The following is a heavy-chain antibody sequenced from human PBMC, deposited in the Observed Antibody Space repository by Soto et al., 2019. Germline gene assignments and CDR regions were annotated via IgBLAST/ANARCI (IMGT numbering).Heavy chain of an antibody. Sequence: GGSLRLSCAASGFTFDDYAMHWVRQAPGKGLEWVSGISWNSGSIGYADSVKGRFTISRDNAKNSLYLQMNSLRAEDTALYYCAKDGGYCSSTSCYGDYYYMDVWGKGTTVTVSS. D-gene: IGHD2-2*01. CDR3: AKDGGYCSSTSCYGDYYYMDV. CDR1: GFTFDDYA. J-gene: IGHJ6*03. CDR2: ISWNSGSI. V-gene: IGHV3-9*01.